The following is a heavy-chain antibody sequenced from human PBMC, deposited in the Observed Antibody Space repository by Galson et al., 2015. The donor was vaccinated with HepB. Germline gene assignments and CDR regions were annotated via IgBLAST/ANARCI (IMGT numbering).Heavy chain of an antibody. J-gene: IGHJ5*02. Sequence: SLRLSCAASGFTSSRYAMNWVRQAPGKGPEWVSGISGSGDSTYYTASVRGRFTISRDNSKNTLYLQSHSLRAEDTAVYYCAKDLNFGELFYGDHWGQGTLVTVSS. CDR2: ISGSGDST. CDR3: AKDLNFGELFYGDH. CDR1: GFTSSRYA. V-gene: IGHV3-23*01. D-gene: IGHD3-10*01.